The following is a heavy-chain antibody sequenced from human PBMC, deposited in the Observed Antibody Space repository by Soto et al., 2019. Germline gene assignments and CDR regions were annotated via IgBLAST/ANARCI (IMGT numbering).Heavy chain of an antibody. J-gene: IGHJ4*02. D-gene: IGHD3-22*01. V-gene: IGHV5-51*01. Sequence: GESLKISCKGSGYSFTSYWIGWVRQMPGKGLEWMGIIYPGDSDTRYSPSFQGQVTISADKSISTAYLQWSSLKASDTAMYYCARQVRDSSGYPEMWTDYWGQGTLVTVSS. CDR3: ARQVRDSSGYPEMWTDY. CDR2: IYPGDSDT. CDR1: GYSFTSYW.